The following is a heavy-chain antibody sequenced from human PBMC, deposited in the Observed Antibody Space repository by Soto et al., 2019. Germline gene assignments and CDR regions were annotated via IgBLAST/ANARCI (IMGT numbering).Heavy chain of an antibody. J-gene: IGHJ3*02. CDR2: ISYDGSNK. D-gene: IGHD3-9*01. Sequence: GGSLSLSCAASGFTFSSYGMHWVRQAPGKGLEWVAVISYDGSNKYYADSVKGRFTISRDNSKNTLYLQMNSLRAEDTAVYYCAKALSPYYDILTGYYKRYAFDIWGQGTMVTVSS. CDR1: GFTFSSYG. V-gene: IGHV3-30*18. CDR3: AKALSPYYDILTGYYKRYAFDI.